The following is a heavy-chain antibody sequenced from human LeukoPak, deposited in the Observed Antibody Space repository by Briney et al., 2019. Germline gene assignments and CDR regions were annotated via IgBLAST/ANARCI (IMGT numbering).Heavy chain of an antibody. Sequence: ASVKVSCKASGYTFTSYGISWVRQAPGQGLEWMGWISAYNGNTNYEQKLQGRVTMTTDTSTSTAYMELRSLRSDDTAVYYCARVDGGYYDSSGYSDYWGQGTLVTVSS. V-gene: IGHV1-18*01. CDR3: ARVDGGYYDSSGYSDY. J-gene: IGHJ4*02. CDR1: GYTFTSYG. CDR2: ISAYNGNT. D-gene: IGHD3-22*01.